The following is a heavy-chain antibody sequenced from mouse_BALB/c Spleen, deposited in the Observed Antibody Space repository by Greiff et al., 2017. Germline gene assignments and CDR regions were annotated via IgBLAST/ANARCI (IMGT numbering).Heavy chain of an antibody. CDR1: GYTFTDYY. V-gene: IGHV1-77*01. CDR2: IYPGSGNT. CDR3: ATSLSGWLRRSWFAY. Sequence: VQLQQSGAELARPGASVKLSCKASGYTFTDYYINWVKQRTGQGLEWIGEIYPGSGNTYYNEKFKGKAILTADKSSSTAYMQLSSLTSEDSAVYFCATSLSGWLRRSWFAYWGQGTLVTVSA. D-gene: IGHD2-2*01. J-gene: IGHJ3*01.